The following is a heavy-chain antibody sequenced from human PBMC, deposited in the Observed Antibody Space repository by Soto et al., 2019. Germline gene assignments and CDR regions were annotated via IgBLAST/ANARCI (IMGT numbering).Heavy chain of an antibody. CDR1: GGSITSSSYY. D-gene: IGHD1-26*01. Sequence: SETLSLTCTVSGGSITSSSYYWGWIRHPPVKGLEWFGSIYYSGSTYYNPFLKSRATISVDTSYTQFSLKLSLVFAADTAVYYCARGYSRVGAICHFDYWGQGTLVTVSS. CDR3: ARGYSRVGAICHFDY. CDR2: IYYSGST. J-gene: IGHJ4*02. V-gene: IGHV4-39*01.